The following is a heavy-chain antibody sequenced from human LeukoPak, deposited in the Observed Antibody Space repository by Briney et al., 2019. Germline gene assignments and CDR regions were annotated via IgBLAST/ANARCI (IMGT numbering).Heavy chain of an antibody. V-gene: IGHV7-4-1*02. D-gene: IGHD3-22*01. CDR1: GYTFTSNA. CDR2: INTNTGNP. CDR3: ARAARRDSSGYYYVGY. Sequence: AASVKVSCKASGYTFTSNAMNWVRQAPGQGLEWMGWINTNTGNPTYAQGFTGRFVFSLDTSVSTAYLQISSLKAEDTAVYYCARAARRDSSGYYYVGYWGQGTLVTVSS. J-gene: IGHJ4*02.